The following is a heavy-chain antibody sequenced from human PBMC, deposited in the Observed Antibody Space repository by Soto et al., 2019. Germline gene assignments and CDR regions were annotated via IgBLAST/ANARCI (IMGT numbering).Heavy chain of an antibody. CDR3: ARGGLDYGDLYWYFDL. J-gene: IGHJ2*01. Sequence: QVQLVQSGAEVKKPGSSVKASCKASGGTFSSYAISWVRQAPGQGLEWMGGIIPIFGTANYAQKFQGRVTITADESTSTAYMELSSLRSEDTAVYYCARGGLDYGDLYWYFDLWGRGTLVTVSS. V-gene: IGHV1-69*01. CDR2: IIPIFGTA. CDR1: GGTFSSYA. D-gene: IGHD4-17*01.